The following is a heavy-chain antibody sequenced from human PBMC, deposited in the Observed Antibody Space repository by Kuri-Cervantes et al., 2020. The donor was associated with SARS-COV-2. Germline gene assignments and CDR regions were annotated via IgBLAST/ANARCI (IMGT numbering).Heavy chain of an antibody. J-gene: IGHJ6*02. D-gene: IGHD3-9*01. CDR1: GFTFSSYG. V-gene: IGHV3-33*01. CDR3: ARDAKYYDILTGYFGPGPRSYYYCGMDV. CDR2: IWYDGSNK. Sequence: GESLKISCAASGFTFSSYGMHWVRQAPGKGLEWVAVIWYDGSNKYYADSVKGRFTISRDNSKNTLYLQMNSLRAEDTAVYYCARDAKYYDILTGYFGPGPRSYYYCGMDVWGQGTTVTVSS.